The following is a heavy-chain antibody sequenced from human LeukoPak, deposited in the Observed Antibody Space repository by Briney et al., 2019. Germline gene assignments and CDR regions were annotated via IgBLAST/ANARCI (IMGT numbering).Heavy chain of an antibody. CDR3: ARSGGSCYYYYYMDV. CDR1: GGTFISYA. CDR2: IIPLFGTA. V-gene: IGHV1-69*05. D-gene: IGHD3-16*01. Sequence: SVKVSCKASGGTFISYAVSWVRQARARGLEWVGGIIPLFGTANYAQKFQGRVTITTDESTDTASSAYMELSNLRSEDTAVYYCARSGGSCYYYYYMDVWGNGTTVTVSS. J-gene: IGHJ6*03.